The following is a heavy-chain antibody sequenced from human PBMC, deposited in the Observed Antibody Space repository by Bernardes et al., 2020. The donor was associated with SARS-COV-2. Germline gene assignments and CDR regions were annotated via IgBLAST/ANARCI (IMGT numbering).Heavy chain of an antibody. D-gene: IGHD6-13*01. V-gene: IGHV3-33*01. Sequence: LRLSWAASGFTFSSYGMHWVRQAPGKGLEWVAVTWSDGSSKYYADSVKGRFTISRDDSKNTVYLQMNSLRAEDAAVYYCARAYSSSWFSDFDYWGQGALVTVSS. CDR1: GFTFSSYG. CDR2: TWSDGSSK. J-gene: IGHJ4*02. CDR3: ARAYSSSWFSDFDY.